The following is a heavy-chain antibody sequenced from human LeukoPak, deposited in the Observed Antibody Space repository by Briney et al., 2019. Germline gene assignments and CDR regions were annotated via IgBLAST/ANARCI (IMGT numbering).Heavy chain of an antibody. CDR2: IYYSGST. CDR1: GGSISSYY. Sequence: SETLSLTCTVSGGSISSYYWSWLRQPPGKGLEWIGYIYYSGSTNYNPSLKSRVTISVDTSKNQFSLKLSSVTAADTAVYYCARAAGGYSYGYFDYWGQGTLVTVSS. D-gene: IGHD5-18*01. V-gene: IGHV4-59*01. CDR3: ARAAGGYSYGYFDY. J-gene: IGHJ4*02.